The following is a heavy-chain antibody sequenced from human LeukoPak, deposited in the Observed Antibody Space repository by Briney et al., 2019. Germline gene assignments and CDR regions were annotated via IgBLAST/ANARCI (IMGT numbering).Heavy chain of an antibody. Sequence: PSETLSLTCTVSGGSIGSGGYSWSWIRQPPGKGLEWIGYIYHSGSTYYNPSLKSRVTISVDRSKNQFSLKLSSVTAADTAVYYCARVGGYYGMDVWGQGTTVTVSS. CDR2: IYHSGST. V-gene: IGHV4-30-2*01. J-gene: IGHJ6*02. CDR3: ARVGGYYGMDV. CDR1: GGSIGSGGYS. D-gene: IGHD3-16*01.